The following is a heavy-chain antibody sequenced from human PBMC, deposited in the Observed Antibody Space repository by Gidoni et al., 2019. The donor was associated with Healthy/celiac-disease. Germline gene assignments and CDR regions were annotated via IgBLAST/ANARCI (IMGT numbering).Heavy chain of an antibody. J-gene: IGHJ5*02. CDR2: IYYSGST. V-gene: IGHV4-59*01. CDR1: GGSISSYY. Sequence: QVQLQESGPGLVTPSETLSLTCTVSGGSISSYYWSWIRQPPGKGLEWIGYIYYSGSTNYNPSLKSRVTISVDTSKNQFSLKLSSVTAADTAVYYCAREIDPWGQGTLVTVSS. CDR3: AREIDP.